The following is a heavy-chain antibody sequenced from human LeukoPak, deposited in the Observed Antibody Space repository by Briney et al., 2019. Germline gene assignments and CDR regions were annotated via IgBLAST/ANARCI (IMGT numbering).Heavy chain of an antibody. J-gene: IGHJ6*02. Sequence: ASVKVSCKASGYTFTNYGISWVRQAPGQGLEWMGWISAYNGNTNYAQRLQGRVTMTTDTSTSTAYMELRSLRSEDTAVYYCASGVRYNWNDRPFDYYYYYGMDVWGQGTTVTVSS. V-gene: IGHV1-18*01. CDR2: ISAYNGNT. CDR3: ASGVRYNWNDRPFDYYYYYGMDV. D-gene: IGHD1-1*01. CDR1: GYTFTNYG.